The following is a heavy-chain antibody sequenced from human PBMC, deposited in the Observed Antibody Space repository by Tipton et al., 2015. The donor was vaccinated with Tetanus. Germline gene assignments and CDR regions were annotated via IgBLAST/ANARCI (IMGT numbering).Heavy chain of an antibody. V-gene: IGHV3-21*06. Sequence: VQLVQSGGGLVKPGGSLRLACEVSGFTFSSHAMNWIRQAPGKGLEWAASISSTSSYIHYADSVRGRFTISRDNTQNSVYLQLTSLRGDDTALYYCASGRLTFDYWGLGALVTVS. J-gene: IGHJ4*02. CDR2: ISSTSSYI. CDR3: ASGRLTFDY. D-gene: IGHD1-26*01. CDR1: GFTFSSHA.